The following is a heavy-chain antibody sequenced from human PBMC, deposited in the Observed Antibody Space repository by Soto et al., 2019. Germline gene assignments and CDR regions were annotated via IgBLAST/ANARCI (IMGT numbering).Heavy chain of an antibody. D-gene: IGHD3-22*01. V-gene: IGHV1-69*01. CDR3: AREDIVVYRIAYYGIDV. J-gene: IGHJ6*02. Sequence: QVHLVQSGAEVKKPGSSVKVSCKASGGSFNNYVVTWVRQAPGQGLEWVGAITPIFGTTNYAQKFYDRVTITADEDATTAYMELTSLRSDDTAAYYCAREDIVVYRIAYYGIDVWGQGTTVIVSS. CDR2: ITPIFGTT. CDR1: GGSFNNYV.